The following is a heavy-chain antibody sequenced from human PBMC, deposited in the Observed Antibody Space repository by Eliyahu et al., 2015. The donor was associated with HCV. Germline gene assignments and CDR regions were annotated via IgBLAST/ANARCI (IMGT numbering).Heavy chain of an antibody. D-gene: IGHD2-15*01. Sequence: EVQLVESGGGLIQPGGSLRLSCAASGFTVSSXYMXWVRXAPGKGLXWVSVIYSGGSTYYADSVKGRFTISRDNSKNTLYLQMNSLRAEDTAVYYCAREPLRVAPYYYYGMDVWGQGTTDTVSS. V-gene: IGHV3-53*01. CDR3: AREPLRVAPYYYYGMDV. CDR2: IYSGGST. J-gene: IGHJ6*02. CDR1: GFTVSSXY.